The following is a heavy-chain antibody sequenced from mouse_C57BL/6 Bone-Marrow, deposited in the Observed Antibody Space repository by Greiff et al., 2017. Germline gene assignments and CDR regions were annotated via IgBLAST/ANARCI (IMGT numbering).Heavy chain of an antibody. Sequence: EVQLQQSGAELVRPGASVKLSCTASGFNIKDDYMHWVKQRPEQGLEWIGWIDPENGDTEYASKFQGKATIIADTSSNTAYLQLSSLTSEDTAVYYCTTCGYYSYYAMDYWGQGTSVTVSS. CDR2: IDPENGDT. D-gene: IGHD2-3*01. J-gene: IGHJ4*01. CDR3: TTCGYYSYYAMDY. CDR1: GFNIKDDY. V-gene: IGHV14-4*01.